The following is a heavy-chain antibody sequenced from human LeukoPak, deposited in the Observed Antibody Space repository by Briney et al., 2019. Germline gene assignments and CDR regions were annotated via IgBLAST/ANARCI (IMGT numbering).Heavy chain of an antibody. Sequence: GGSLTLSCAASGFTFSSYGMHWVRQAPGKGLEGVAGISYDGSNKYYEDSVKGRFTISRDNDKNTLYLQMNSLRAEDTAVYYCAKTPCQLGYCSGGSCYSTFDYWGQGTLVTVSS. CDR3: AKTPCQLGYCSGGSCYSTFDY. CDR1: GFTFSSYG. D-gene: IGHD2-15*01. V-gene: IGHV3-30*18. J-gene: IGHJ4*02. CDR2: ISYDGSNK.